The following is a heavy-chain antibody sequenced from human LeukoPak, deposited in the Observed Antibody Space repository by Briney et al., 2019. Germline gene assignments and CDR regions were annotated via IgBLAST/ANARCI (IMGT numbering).Heavy chain of an antibody. CDR3: ARVGGYYYYYMDV. CDR2: IYYSGST. V-gene: IGHV4-59*11. Sequence: SETLSLTCTVSGGSISSHYWSWIRQPPGKGLEWIGYIYYSGSTNYNPSLKSRVTISVDTSKNQFPLKLSSVTAADTAVYYCARVGGYYYYYMDVWGKGTTVTVSS. CDR1: GGSISSHY. D-gene: IGHD3-10*01. J-gene: IGHJ6*03.